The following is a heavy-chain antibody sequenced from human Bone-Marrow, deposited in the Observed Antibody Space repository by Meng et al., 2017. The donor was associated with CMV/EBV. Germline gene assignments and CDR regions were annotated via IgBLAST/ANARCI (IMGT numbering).Heavy chain of an antibody. Sequence: SAKVFCNASGGSFSSYTFSWVRQAPGQGLEWMGEIIPMFGTVNSAQKFQGRVTITADESTTTAYMDLSSLRSDDTALYFCARGSAVGAMGCDYWGQGTLVTVSS. D-gene: IGHD1-26*01. J-gene: IGHJ4*02. CDR1: GGSFSSYT. V-gene: IGHV1-69*13. CDR2: IIPMFGTV. CDR3: ARGSAVGAMGCDY.